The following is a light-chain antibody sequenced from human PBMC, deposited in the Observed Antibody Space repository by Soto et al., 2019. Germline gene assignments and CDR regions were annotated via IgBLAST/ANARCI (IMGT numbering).Light chain of an antibody. Sequence: ELLMNPYPTTLSVAPRERATLSCRASQSVRSNLAWYQQKPGQAPRLLIYGASTRATGIPARFSGSRSGTEFTLTISSLQSEDFAVYYCQQYSSLWTFGQGTKVDI. J-gene: IGKJ1*01. CDR1: QSVRSN. CDR3: QQYSSLWT. CDR2: GAS. V-gene: IGKV3-15*01.